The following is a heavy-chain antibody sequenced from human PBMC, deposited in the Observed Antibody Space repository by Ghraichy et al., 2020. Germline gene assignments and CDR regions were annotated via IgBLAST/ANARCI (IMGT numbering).Heavy chain of an antibody. CDR2: ISYDGSNK. Sequence: GESLNISCAASGFTFSSYAMHWVRQAPGKGLEWVAVISYDGSNKYYADSVKGRFTISRDNSKNTLYLQMNSLRAEDTAVYYCARDLDPYYSSGWYGSDYWGQGTLVTVSS. CDR1: GFTFSSYA. D-gene: IGHD6-19*01. CDR3: ARDLDPYYSSGWYGSDY. J-gene: IGHJ4*02. V-gene: IGHV3-30*04.